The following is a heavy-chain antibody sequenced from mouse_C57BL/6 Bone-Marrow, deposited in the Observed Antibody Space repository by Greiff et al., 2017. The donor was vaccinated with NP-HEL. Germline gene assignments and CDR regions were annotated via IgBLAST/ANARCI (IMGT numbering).Heavy chain of an antibody. J-gene: IGHJ3*01. Sequence: EVKLVESGGGLVKPGGSLKLSCAASGFTFSDYGMHWVRQAPEKGLEWVAYISSGSSTIYYADTVTGRFTISRDNAKNTLFLQMTSLRSEDTAMYYCARPGATRRGFAYWGQGTLVTVSA. CDR3: ARPGATRRGFAY. CDR2: ISSGSSTI. CDR1: GFTFSDYG. V-gene: IGHV5-17*01. D-gene: IGHD1-1*01.